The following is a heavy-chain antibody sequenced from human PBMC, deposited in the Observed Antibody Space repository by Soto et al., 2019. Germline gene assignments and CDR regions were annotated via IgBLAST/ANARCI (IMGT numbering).Heavy chain of an antibody. J-gene: IGHJ6*02. D-gene: IGHD3-3*01. CDR1: GGSISSSNW. CDR2: IYHSGST. V-gene: IGHV4-4*02. CDR3: ARAIFGVVIRDYYYYGMDV. Sequence: LSLTCAVSGGSISSSNWWSWVRQPPGKGLEWIGEIYHSGSTNYNPSLKSRVTISVDKSKNQFSLKLSSVTAADTAVYYCARAIFGVVIRDYYYYGMDVWGQGTTVTVSS.